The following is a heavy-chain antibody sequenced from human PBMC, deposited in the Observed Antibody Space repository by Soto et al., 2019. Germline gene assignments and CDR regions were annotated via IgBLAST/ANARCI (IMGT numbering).Heavy chain of an antibody. CDR3: TTDSYITMTVVRFEY. J-gene: IGHJ4*01. CDR2: IKSKTDGGTT. V-gene: IGHV3-15*07. Sequence: EVQLLESGGGLVKPGGSLRLSCAASGFAFSNAWINWVRQAPGKGLEWVGRIKSKTDGGTTDFAAPVRGRFAISRDDSKNMVYMQMNSLKTEDTAVYYCTTDSYITMTVVRFEYWGHGTLVTVSS. CDR1: GFAFSNAW. D-gene: IGHD3-22*01.